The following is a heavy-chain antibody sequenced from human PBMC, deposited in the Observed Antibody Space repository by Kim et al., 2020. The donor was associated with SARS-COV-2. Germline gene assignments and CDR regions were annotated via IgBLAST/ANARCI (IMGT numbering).Heavy chain of an antibody. CDR3: ARDRVEYLFTDHPMFDS. CDR2: INGDGRDT. V-gene: IGHV3-74*01. J-gene: IGHJ4*02. D-gene: IGHD1-1*01. Sequence: GGSLRLSCVASGFAFSNHYMHWVRQGPGKEFVWVSRINGDGRDTIYADSVKGRFTISRDHAKNTLYLQMNSLRAEDTATYYCARDRVEYLFTDHPMFDSWGQGPLVTVSS. CDR1: GFAFSNHY.